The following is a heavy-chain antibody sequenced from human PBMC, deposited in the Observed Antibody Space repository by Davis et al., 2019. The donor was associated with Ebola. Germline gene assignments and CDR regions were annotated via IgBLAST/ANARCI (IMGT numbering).Heavy chain of an antibody. CDR1: GLTVSSNY. CDR3: ARDQKGSGFDY. J-gene: IGHJ4*02. D-gene: IGHD2-15*01. V-gene: IGHV3-53*01. Sequence: GESLKISCAASGLTVSSNYMSWVRQAPGKGLEWVSLIDSGGSTYYADSVKGRFTISRDNSKNTLYLQMNSLRAEDTAVYYCARDQKGSGFDYWGQGTLVTVSS. CDR2: IDSGGST.